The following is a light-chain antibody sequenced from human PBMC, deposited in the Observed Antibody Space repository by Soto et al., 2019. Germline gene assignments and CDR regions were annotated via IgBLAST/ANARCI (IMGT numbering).Light chain of an antibody. CDR3: QQYSSYSYT. Sequence: DIQMTQSHSTLSASVGDRVTITCRASQSTSSWLAWYQQKPGKAPKLLIYKTSTLESGVPSRFSGSGGGTEFTLTIGCLQPDDFATYYCQQYSSYSYTFGQGTKLEIK. J-gene: IGKJ2*01. CDR2: KTS. CDR1: QSTSSW. V-gene: IGKV1-5*03.